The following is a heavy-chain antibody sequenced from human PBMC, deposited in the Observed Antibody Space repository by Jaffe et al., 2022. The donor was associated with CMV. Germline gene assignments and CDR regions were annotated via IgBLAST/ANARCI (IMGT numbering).Heavy chain of an antibody. D-gene: IGHD2-2*01. CDR3: ATGTYCSNSYCSFDY. V-gene: IGHV1-24*01. J-gene: IGHJ4*02. Sequence: QVQLVQSGADVKKPGASVRVSCKVSGYTLTELSLHWVRQAPGRGLEWMGAFDPENGETNFAQKFQDRITMTDDKSAATVYMHLRSLGPDDTAMYFCATGTYCSNSYCSFDYWGLGTLLTVSS. CDR2: FDPENGET. CDR1: GYTLTELS.